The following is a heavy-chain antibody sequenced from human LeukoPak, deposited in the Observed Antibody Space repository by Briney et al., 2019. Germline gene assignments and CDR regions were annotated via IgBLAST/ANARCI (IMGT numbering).Heavy chain of an antibody. J-gene: IGHJ4*02. D-gene: IGHD3-10*01. CDR2: INPNSGGT. CDR1: GYTFTSYG. V-gene: IGHV1-2*02. CDR3: ARDDPSIVRGVIIELFDY. Sequence: GASVKVSCKASGYTFTSYGISWVRQAPGQGLEWMGWINPNSGGTNYAQKFQGRVTMTRDTSISTAYMELSRLRSDDTAVYYCARDDPSIVRGVIIELFDYWGQGTLVTVSS.